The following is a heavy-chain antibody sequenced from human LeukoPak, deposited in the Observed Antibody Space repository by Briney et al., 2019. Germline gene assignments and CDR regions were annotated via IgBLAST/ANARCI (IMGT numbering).Heavy chain of an antibody. V-gene: IGHV3-53*01. Sequence: GGSLRLSCAASGFTVSSNYMSWVRQAPGKGLEWVSVIYSGGSTYYADSVKGRFTISRDNSKNTLYLQMNSLGAEDTAVYYCARAVPHYYYYYMDVWGKGTTVTVSS. CDR1: GFTVSSNY. CDR2: IYSGGST. J-gene: IGHJ6*03. CDR3: ARAVPHYYYYYMDV.